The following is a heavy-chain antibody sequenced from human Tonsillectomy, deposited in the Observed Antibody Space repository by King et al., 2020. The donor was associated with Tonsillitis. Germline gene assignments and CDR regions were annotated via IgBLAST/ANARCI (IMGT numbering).Heavy chain of an antibody. Sequence: QVQLVESGSELKKPGASVKVSCKASGYTFTNYSMNWVRQAPGQGPEWMGWINTNTGNPTFAQGFAGRFVFSLDTSVSTAYLQISSLKAEDTAVYYCATDGATAALDYWGQGTLVTVS. D-gene: IGHD5-12*01. V-gene: IGHV7-4-1*02. CDR3: ATDGATAALDY. CDR2: INTNTGNP. J-gene: IGHJ4*02. CDR1: GYTFTNYS.